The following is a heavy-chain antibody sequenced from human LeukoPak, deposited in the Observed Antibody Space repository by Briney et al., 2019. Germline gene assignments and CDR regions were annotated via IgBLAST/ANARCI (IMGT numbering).Heavy chain of an antibody. CDR1: GYIFNSYG. CDR3: ARDLGITMPRVMGY. J-gene: IGHJ4*02. D-gene: IGHD3-10*01. Sequence: ASVKVSCKASGYIFNSYGISWVRQAPGQGLEWMGWISAYSGNTSFAQKVQGRVTMTTDTSTTTAYMELRGLRSDDTAVYYCARDLGITMPRVMGYWGQGTLVTVSS. V-gene: IGHV1-18*01. CDR2: ISAYSGNT.